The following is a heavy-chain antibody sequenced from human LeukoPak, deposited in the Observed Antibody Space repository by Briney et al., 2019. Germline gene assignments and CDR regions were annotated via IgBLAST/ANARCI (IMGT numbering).Heavy chain of an antibody. V-gene: IGHV3-30-3*01. D-gene: IGHD3-3*01. CDR2: ISYDGSNK. CDR3: ARDRVLRFLEWLSVDAFDI. Sequence: GRSLRVSCAASGFTVSSYAMHWVRQAPGKGLEWVAVISYDGSNKYYADSVKGRFTISRDNSKNTLYLQMNSLRAEDTAVYYCARDRVLRFLEWLSVDAFDIWGQGTMVTVSS. CDR1: GFTVSSYA. J-gene: IGHJ3*02.